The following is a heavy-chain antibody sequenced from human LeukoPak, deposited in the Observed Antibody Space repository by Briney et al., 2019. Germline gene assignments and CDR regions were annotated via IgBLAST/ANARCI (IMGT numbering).Heavy chain of an antibody. CDR2: INPNNGDT. V-gene: IGHV1-2*02. D-gene: IGHD6-19*01. Sequence: ASVRVSCKASGYSFTDYYIHWVRQAPGQGLEWMGWINPNNGDTHSAQNFQGRVTMTMDTSISTVYMELRRLRSDDSVVYYCARVRYTSDWSWYFDLWGRGTLVTVSS. CDR3: ARVRYTSDWSWYFDL. CDR1: GYSFTDYY. J-gene: IGHJ2*01.